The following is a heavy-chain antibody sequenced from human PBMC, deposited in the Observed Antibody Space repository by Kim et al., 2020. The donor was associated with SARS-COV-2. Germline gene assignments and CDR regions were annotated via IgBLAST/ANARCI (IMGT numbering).Heavy chain of an antibody. D-gene: IGHD2-15*01. CDR3: ARRGLGRANWFDT. J-gene: IGHJ5*02. V-gene: IGHV5-51*01. Sequence: RYSPSFQGQVTMSADMSISTAYLQWSSLKASDTASYYCARRGLGRANWFDTWGQGTLVTVPS.